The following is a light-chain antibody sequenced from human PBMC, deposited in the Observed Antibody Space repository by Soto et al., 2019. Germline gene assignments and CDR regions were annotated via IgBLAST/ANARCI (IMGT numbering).Light chain of an antibody. CDR3: QQRSNWPIT. Sequence: EIVLTQSPATLSLSPGERATLSCRASQSVSSYLAWYQQKPGQAPRLLIYDASNMATDISARFSGSGSGTDFTLTISSLEPEDFAVYYCQQRSNWPITFGQGTRLEMK. V-gene: IGKV3-11*01. CDR2: DAS. CDR1: QSVSSY. J-gene: IGKJ5*01.